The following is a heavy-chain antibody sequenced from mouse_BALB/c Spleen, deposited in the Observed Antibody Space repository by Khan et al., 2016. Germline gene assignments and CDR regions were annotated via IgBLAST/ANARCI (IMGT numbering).Heavy chain of an antibody. CDR3: ARLYYYGCVDY. CDR2: INPDSSTI. D-gene: IGHD1-1*01. J-gene: IGHJ2*01. Sequence: EVKLLESGGGLVQPGGSLKLSCAASGFDFSRYWMNWVRQAPGKGLEWIGEINPDSSTINYTPSLKDKFIISRDNAKQTLYLQMRKVRSEDTALYYCARLYYYGCVDYWGQGTTLTVSS. V-gene: IGHV4-1*02. CDR1: GFDFSRYW.